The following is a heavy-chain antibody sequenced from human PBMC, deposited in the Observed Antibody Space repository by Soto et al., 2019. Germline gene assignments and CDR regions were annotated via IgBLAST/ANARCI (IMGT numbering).Heavy chain of an antibody. Sequence: SQTLSLTCAISGDSVSSNSAAWNWIRQSPSRGLEWLGRTYYRSKWYNDYAVSVKSRITINPDTSKNQFSLQLNSVTPEDTAVYYCARAIGYYDILTGYYQYYFDYWGQGTLVTVSS. CDR3: ARAIGYYDILTGYYQYYFDY. CDR2: TYYRSKWYN. D-gene: IGHD3-9*01. J-gene: IGHJ4*02. CDR1: GDSVSSNSAA. V-gene: IGHV6-1*01.